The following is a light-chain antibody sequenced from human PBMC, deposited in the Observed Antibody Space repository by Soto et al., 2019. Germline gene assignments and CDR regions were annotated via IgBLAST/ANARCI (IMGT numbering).Light chain of an antibody. Sequence: QSALTQPASVSGSPGQSITISCTGTSSDIGGYNYVSWYQQHPGKAPKLMIYEVSNRPSGVSNRFSGSKSGNTASLTISGLQAEDEADYYCSSYTISSTYFFGTGTKVTVL. V-gene: IGLV2-14*01. CDR3: SSYTISSTYF. J-gene: IGLJ1*01. CDR2: EVS. CDR1: SSDIGGYNY.